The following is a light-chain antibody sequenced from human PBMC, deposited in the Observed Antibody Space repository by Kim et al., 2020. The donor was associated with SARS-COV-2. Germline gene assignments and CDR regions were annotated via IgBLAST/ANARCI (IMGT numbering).Light chain of an antibody. CDR2: DNN. Sequence: GQKVTISCSGSSSNIGNNSVSWYQRVPGKAPKLLIYDNNKRPSEIPDRFSGSKFGTSATLGITGLLTGDEADYYCGTWDSSLSAGVFGGGTQLTVL. CDR3: GTWDSSLSAGV. CDR1: SSNIGNNS. V-gene: IGLV1-51*01. J-gene: IGLJ2*01.